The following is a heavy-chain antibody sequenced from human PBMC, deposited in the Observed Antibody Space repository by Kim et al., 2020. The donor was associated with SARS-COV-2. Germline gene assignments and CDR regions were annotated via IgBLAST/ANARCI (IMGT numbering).Heavy chain of an antibody. CDR2: INRDGSVR. V-gene: IGHV3-7*05. Sequence: GGSLRLSCAASGFSIGSEWMSWVRQAPGKGPEWVANINRDGSVRNYGESVRGRFSISRDDAENSLYLQMNSLRDEDTAVYYCAREPSAESSWGQGTLVIVSS. CDR3: AREPSAESS. J-gene: IGHJ4*02. CDR1: GFSIGSEW.